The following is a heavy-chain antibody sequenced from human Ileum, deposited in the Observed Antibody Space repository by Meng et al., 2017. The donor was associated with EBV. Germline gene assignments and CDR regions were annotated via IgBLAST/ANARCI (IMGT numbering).Heavy chain of an antibody. Sequence: QLQLQESGPGLVKPSETLSPTCTVSGGSISTGNFYWGWIRQSPGKALECIGTIYYRGNTFYNPSLKSRLTISIDTSKNEFSLTLRSVTAADTALYYCASAYDYGDYEAFAYWGPGSLVTVSS. V-gene: IGHV4-39*07. D-gene: IGHD4-17*01. CDR2: IYYRGNT. J-gene: IGHJ4*02. CDR3: ASAYDYGDYEAFAY. CDR1: GGSISTGNFY.